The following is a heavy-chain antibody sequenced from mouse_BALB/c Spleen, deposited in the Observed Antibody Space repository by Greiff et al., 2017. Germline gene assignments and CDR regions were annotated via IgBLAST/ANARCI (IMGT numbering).Heavy chain of an antibody. CDR3: ARYMITPGYYAMDY. Sequence: EVQVVESGGGLVKPGGSLKLSCAASGFTFSSYAMSWVRQTPEKRLEWVASISSGGSTYYPDSVKGRFTISRDNARNILYLQMSSLRSEDTAMYYCARYMITPGYYAMDYWGQGTSVTVSS. V-gene: IGHV5-6-5*01. J-gene: IGHJ4*01. D-gene: IGHD2-4*01. CDR1: GFTFSSYA. CDR2: ISSGGST.